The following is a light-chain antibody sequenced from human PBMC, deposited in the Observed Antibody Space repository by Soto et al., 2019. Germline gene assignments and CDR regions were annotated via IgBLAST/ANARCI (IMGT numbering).Light chain of an antibody. J-gene: IGLJ1*01. V-gene: IGLV2-14*01. CDR3: SSYTISTTLV. Sequence: QSVLTQPASVSGSPGQSITISCTGTSSDVGGYNYVSWYQQHPGKAPKLMIYEVTNRPSGVSNRFSGSKSANTASLTISGLQAEDEADYYCSSYTISTTLVFGTGTKLTVL. CDR2: EVT. CDR1: SSDVGGYNY.